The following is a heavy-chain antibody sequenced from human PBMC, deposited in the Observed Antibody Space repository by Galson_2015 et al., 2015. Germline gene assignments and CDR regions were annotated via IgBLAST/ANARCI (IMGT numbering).Heavy chain of an antibody. J-gene: IGHJ4*02. Sequence: SLRLSCAASGFTFSSYAMSWVRQAPGKGLEWVSAISGSGGSTYYADSVKGRFTISRDNSKNTLYLQMNSLRAEDTAVYYCAKDQPRSPDGVVSRGGVWARGRYFDYWGQGTLVTVSS. CDR1: GFTFSSYA. CDR2: ISGSGGST. D-gene: IGHD3-3*01. CDR3: AKDQPRSPDGVVSRGGVWARGRYFDY. V-gene: IGHV3-23*01.